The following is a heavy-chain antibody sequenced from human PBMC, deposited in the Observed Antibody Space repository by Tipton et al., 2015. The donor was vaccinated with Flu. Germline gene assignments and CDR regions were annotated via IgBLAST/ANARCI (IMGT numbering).Heavy chain of an antibody. CDR2: ISTSSYYI. Sequence: SLRLSCVASGFTFSDYYMTWVRQAPGKGLEWVSSISTSSYYINYADSVKGRFTISRDSAKNSLYLQMDDLRAEDTAIYYCARGIGFGELLDYWGQGTLVAVSS. V-gene: IGHV3-11*06. CDR3: ARGIGFGELLDY. CDR1: GFTFSDYY. J-gene: IGHJ4*02. D-gene: IGHD3-10*01.